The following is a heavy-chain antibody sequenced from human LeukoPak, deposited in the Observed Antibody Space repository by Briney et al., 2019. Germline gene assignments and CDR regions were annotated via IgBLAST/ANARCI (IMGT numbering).Heavy chain of an antibody. D-gene: IGHD2-8*01. CDR2: MNPNSGNT. CDR1: GYTFTSYD. V-gene: IGHV1-8*03. J-gene: IGHJ4*02. Sequence: ASVKVSCKASGYTFTSYDINWVRQATGQGLEWMGWMNPNSGNTGYAQKFQGRVTITRNTSISTAYMELSSLRSEDTAVYYCARDYCTNGVCYTFGYWGQGTLVTVSS. CDR3: ARDYCTNGVCYTFGY.